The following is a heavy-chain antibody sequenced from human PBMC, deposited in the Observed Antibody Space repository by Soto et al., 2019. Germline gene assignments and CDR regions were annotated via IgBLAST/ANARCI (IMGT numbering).Heavy chain of an antibody. V-gene: IGHV4-59*01. J-gene: IGHJ4*02. CDR2: IYYSGST. CDR3: ARDGLQSQFDY. D-gene: IGHD5-12*01. CDR1: GGSISSYY. Sequence: QVQLQESGPGLVKPSETLSLTCTVSGGSISSYYWSWIRQPPGKGLEWIGYIYYSGSTNYNPSLKSRVTISVDTSKNQFSLKLSSVTAADPAVYYCARDGLQSQFDYWGQGTLVTVSS.